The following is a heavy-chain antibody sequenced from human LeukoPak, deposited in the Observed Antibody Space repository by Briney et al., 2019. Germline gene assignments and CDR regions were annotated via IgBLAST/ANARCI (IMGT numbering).Heavy chain of an antibody. V-gene: IGHV3-30-3*01. Sequence: GRCLRLSCAASGFTFSSYAMHWVRQAPGKGLEWLAVISYDGNNKYYADSVKGRFTISRDNSKNTLYLQMNSLRAEDTAVYYCARVGRIAATRGYFDYWGQGTLVTVSS. D-gene: IGHD6-6*01. CDR2: ISYDGNNK. J-gene: IGHJ4*02. CDR3: ARVGRIAATRGYFDY. CDR1: GFTFSSYA.